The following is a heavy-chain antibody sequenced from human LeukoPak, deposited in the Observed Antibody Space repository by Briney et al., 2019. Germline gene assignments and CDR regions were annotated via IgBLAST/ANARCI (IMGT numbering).Heavy chain of an antibody. J-gene: IGHJ4*02. V-gene: IGHV1-18*04. CDR2: ISAYNGNT. CDR1: GYTFTSYG. Sequence: GASVKVSCKASGYTFTSYGTSWVRQAPGQGLEWMGWISAYNGNTIYAQKLQGRVTMTTDTSTSTAYMGLMSLRSDDTAVYYCARVLYYDILTGYPWGDYFDYWGQGTLVTVSS. CDR3: ARVLYYDILTGYPWGDYFDY. D-gene: IGHD3-9*01.